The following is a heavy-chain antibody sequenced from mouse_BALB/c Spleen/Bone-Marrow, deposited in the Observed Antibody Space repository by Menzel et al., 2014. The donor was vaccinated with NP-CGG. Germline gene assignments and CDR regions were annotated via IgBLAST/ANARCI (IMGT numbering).Heavy chain of an antibody. CDR3: ATYYRYDRGFAY. Sequence: EVQLQQSGAELAKPGASVKLSCTASGFNIKDTYMHWVKQRPEQGLEWIGRIDPANGNTKYDPKFQGKATITADTSSNTAYLQLSSLTSEDTAVYYCATYYRYDRGFAYWGQGTLVTVSA. D-gene: IGHD2-14*01. CDR1: GFNIKDTY. V-gene: IGHV14-3*02. CDR2: IDPANGNT. J-gene: IGHJ3*01.